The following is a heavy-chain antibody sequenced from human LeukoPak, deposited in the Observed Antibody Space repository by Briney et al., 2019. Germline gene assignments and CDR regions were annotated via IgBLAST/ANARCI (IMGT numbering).Heavy chain of an antibody. CDR1: GFTFSSYE. V-gene: IGHV3-48*03. Sequence: GGSLRLSCAASGFTFSSYEMNWVRQAPGKGLEWVSYISSSGSTIYYADSVKGRFTISRDNAKNSLYLQMNSLRAEDTAVYYCARDRNIAAAGTRLDYWGQGTLVTVSS. D-gene: IGHD6-13*01. CDR3: ARDRNIAAAGTRLDY. J-gene: IGHJ4*02. CDR2: ISSSGSTI.